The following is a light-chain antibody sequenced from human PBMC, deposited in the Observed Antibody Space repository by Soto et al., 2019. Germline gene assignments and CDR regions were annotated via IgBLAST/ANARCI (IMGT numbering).Light chain of an antibody. J-gene: IGLJ2*01. CDR1: RSNIGAGYD. CDR3: QSYDSSLSGWV. Sequence: QSVLTQPPSVSGAPGQRVTSSCTGSRSNIGAGYDVHWYQQLPGTAPKLLIYGNSNRPSGVPDRFSGSKSGTSASLAITGLQAEDEADYYCQSYDSSLSGWVFGGGTQLTVL. V-gene: IGLV1-40*01. CDR2: GNS.